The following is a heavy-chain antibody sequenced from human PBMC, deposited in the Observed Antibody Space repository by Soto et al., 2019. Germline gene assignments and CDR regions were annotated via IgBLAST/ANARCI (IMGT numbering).Heavy chain of an antibody. CDR2: IYTSGST. D-gene: IGHD6-19*01. Sequence: PWETLAVTLTVSGGSISSNYWSWIRQPAGKGLEWIGRIYTSGSTNYNPSLTRRVTMSVDTSKNQFSPKLSSVTAADTAVYYCARYSSCWSPPGPAFDIWGQGTMVTVSS. CDR1: GGSISSNY. V-gene: IGHV4-4*07. J-gene: IGHJ3*02. CDR3: ARYSSCWSPPGPAFDI.